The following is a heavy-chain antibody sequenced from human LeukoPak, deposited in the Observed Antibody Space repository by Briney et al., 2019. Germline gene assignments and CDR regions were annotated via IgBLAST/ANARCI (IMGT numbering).Heavy chain of an antibody. V-gene: IGHV4-34*01. CDR2: INHSGST. Sequence: PSETLSLTCAVYGGSFSGYYWSWIRQPPGKGLEWIGEINHSGSTNYNPSLKSRVTISVDTSKNQFSLKLSSVTAADTAVYYCARHVPVFWSGYYAGPFDYWGQGTLVTVSS. CDR1: GGSFSGYY. CDR3: ARHVPVFWSGYYAGPFDY. J-gene: IGHJ4*02. D-gene: IGHD3-3*01.